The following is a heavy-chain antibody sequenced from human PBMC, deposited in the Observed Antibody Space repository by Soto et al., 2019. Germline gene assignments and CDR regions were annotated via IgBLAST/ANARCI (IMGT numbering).Heavy chain of an antibody. V-gene: IGHV4-30-4*01. J-gene: IGHJ6*02. CDR3: ARDKYGSGSYAPIPYYYYGMDV. D-gene: IGHD3-10*01. CDR1: GGSISSGDYY. Sequence: SETLSLTCTVSGGSISSGDYYWSWIRQPPGKGLEWIGYIYYSGSTYYNPSLKSRVTISVDTSKNQFSLKLSSVTAADTAVYYCARDKYGSGSYAPIPYYYYGMDVWGQGTTVTVSS. CDR2: IYYSGST.